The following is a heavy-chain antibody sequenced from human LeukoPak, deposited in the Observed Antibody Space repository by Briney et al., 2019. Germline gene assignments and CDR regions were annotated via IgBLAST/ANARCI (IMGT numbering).Heavy chain of an antibody. CDR2: IKSNSDGWST. Sequence: PGGSLRLSCAVSSFTLSNAWMNWVRQAPGKGVEWVGRIKSNSDGWSTDFPAPVKGTFTISTDDSKNPLYLQMNRLKTEDTAVYYCTTSPAGYCTNGVCHDYWGQGTLVTVSS. D-gene: IGHD2-8*01. CDR3: TTSPAGYCTNGVCHDY. CDR1: SFTLSNAW. J-gene: IGHJ4*02. V-gene: IGHV3-15*07.